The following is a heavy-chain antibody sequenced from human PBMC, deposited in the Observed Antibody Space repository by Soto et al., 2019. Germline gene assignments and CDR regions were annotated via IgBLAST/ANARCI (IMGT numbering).Heavy chain of an antibody. CDR1: GASVTRHSYS. CDR2: ITHSGDS. J-gene: IGHJ5*02. CDR3: VTDKGRNWFDP. Sequence: QLQLQESDSGLVKPSQTLSLSCTVSGASVTRHSYSWNWFRQPPGRGLEWIGYITHSGDSCYHPSPNGRVSFSLDTSKNQFALNLSSLTAADTAMYYCVTDKGRNWFDPWGQGTLFIVSS. V-gene: IGHV4-30-2*01.